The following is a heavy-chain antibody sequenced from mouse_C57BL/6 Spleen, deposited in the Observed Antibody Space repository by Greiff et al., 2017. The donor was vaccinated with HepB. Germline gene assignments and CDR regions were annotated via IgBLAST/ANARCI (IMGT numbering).Heavy chain of an antibody. D-gene: IGHD1-1*01. CDR2: ISDGGSYT. J-gene: IGHJ1*03. V-gene: IGHV5-4*01. Sequence: EVKLVESGGCLVKPGGSLELSCAASGFTCSSDAMSWVRQTPEKRLEWVATISDGGSYTYYPDNVKGRFTISRDNAKNNLYLQMSHLKSEDTAMYYCARDYHGSSYEYFDGSSTRTTVIIS. CDR1: GFTCSSDA. CDR3: ARDYHGSSYEYFDG.